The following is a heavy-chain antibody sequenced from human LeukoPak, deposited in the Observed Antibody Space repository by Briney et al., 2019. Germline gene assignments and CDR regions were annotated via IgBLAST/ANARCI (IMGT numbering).Heavy chain of an antibody. Sequence: GASVKVSCKASGYTFTGYYMHWVRQAPGQGLEWMGWINPNSGGTNYAQKFQGRVTMTRDTSISTAYMELSRLRFDDTAVYYCARGGGRRGTALDYFDYWGQGTLVTVSS. D-gene: IGHD3-16*01. CDR1: GYTFTGYY. CDR2: INPNSGGT. V-gene: IGHV1-2*02. CDR3: ARGGGRRGTALDYFDY. J-gene: IGHJ4*02.